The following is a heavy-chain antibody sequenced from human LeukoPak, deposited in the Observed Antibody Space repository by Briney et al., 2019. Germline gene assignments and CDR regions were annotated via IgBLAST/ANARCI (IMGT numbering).Heavy chain of an antibody. D-gene: IGHD3-3*01. J-gene: IGHJ6*03. Sequence: PGGSLRLSCAASGFTFSSYEMNWVRQAPGKGLGWVPYISSSGSTIYYADSVRGRFTISRDNAKNSLYLQMNSLRAEDTAVYYCASAQREWPPRYYYYYMDVWGKGTTVTVSS. CDR3: ASAQREWPPRYYYYYMDV. CDR1: GFTFSSYE. CDR2: ISSSGSTI. V-gene: IGHV3-48*03.